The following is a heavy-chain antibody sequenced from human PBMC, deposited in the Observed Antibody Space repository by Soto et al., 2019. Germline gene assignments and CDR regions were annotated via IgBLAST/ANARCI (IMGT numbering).Heavy chain of an antibody. D-gene: IGHD3-3*01. CDR2: IYSGGST. Sequence: GGSLRLSCAASGFTVSSNYMSWVRQAPGKGLEWVSVIYSGGSTYYADSVKGRFTISRDNSKNTLYLQMNSLRAEDTAVYYCASTIFGVVMAVYYYYGMDVWGQGTTVTVSS. CDR3: ASTIFGVVMAVYYYYGMDV. CDR1: GFTVSSNY. V-gene: IGHV3-53*01. J-gene: IGHJ6*02.